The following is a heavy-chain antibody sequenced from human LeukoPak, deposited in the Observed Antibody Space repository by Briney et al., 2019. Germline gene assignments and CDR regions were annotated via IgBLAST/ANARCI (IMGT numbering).Heavy chain of an antibody. V-gene: IGHV3-7*01. CDR1: GFTVSSNY. D-gene: IGHD3-16*01. CDR3: TRGLGEHGGVSDR. Sequence: GSLRLSCAASGFTVSSNYMSWVRQAPGKGLEWVANIKHDGSEQIYVDSVKGRFTISRDNAKDSVYLQMNSLRAEDTAVYYCTRGLGEHGGVSDRWGQGTLVIVS. CDR2: IKHDGSEQ. J-gene: IGHJ5*02.